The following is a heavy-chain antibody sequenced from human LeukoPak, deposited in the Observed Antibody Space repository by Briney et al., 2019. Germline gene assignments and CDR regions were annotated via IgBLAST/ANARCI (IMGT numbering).Heavy chain of an antibody. CDR1: GFSFSDSI. D-gene: IGHD3-10*01. V-gene: IGHV3-73*01. CDR3: ASTSGRSPRDYYYGMDV. J-gene: IGHJ6*02. CDR2: IRNKGDSYAT. Sequence: GGSLRLSCAASGFSFSDSIIHWVRQASGKGLEWVGRIRNKGDSYATGYAASVKGRFTISRGDSKNTAYLQMNSLRAEDTAVYYCASTSGRSPRDYYYGMDVWGQGTTVTVFS.